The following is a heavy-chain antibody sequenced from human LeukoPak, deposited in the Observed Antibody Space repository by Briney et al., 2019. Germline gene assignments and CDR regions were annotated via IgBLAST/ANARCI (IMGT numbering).Heavy chain of an antibody. CDR3: VRELGGPTWSDV. J-gene: IGHJ4*02. CDR2: TYYRSNWIY. CDR1: GDRVSSTIVT. V-gene: IGHV6-1*01. Sequence: SQTLSLTCVISGDRVSSTIVTWTWIRQSPSSGLEWLGRTYYRSNWIYDYAPSVKSRMTINPDTSKNQFSLQLTSVTPDDTAVYYCVRELGGPTWSDVWGQRTLVTVSS. D-gene: IGHD3-16*01.